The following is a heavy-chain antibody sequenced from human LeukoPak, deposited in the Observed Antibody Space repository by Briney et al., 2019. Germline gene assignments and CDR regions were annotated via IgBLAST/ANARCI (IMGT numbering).Heavy chain of an antibody. J-gene: IGHJ4*02. V-gene: IGHV3-23*01. D-gene: IGHD5-12*01. Sequence: PGGSLRLSCAASGFTFSSYAMSWVRLAPGKGLEWVSAISGSGGSTYYADSVKGRFTISRDNSKNTLYLQMNSLRAEDTAVYYCAKVATIQFSCLKGPFDYWGRGTLVTVSS. CDR1: GFTFSSYA. CDR3: AKVATIQFSCLKGPFDY. CDR2: ISGSGGST.